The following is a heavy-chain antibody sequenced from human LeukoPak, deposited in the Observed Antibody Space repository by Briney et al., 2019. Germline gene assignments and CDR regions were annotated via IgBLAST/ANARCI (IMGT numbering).Heavy chain of an antibody. CDR2: IRHDGSNK. CDR3: AKDIAVAGMTFWYFDL. J-gene: IGHJ2*01. D-gene: IGHD6-19*01. Sequence: GGSLRLSCAASGFTFSSYGMHWVRQGPGKGLEWVACIRHDGSNKYYADSVRGRFTISRDNSKNSLYLQMNSLRAEDTALYYCAKDIAVAGMTFWYFDLWGRGTLVTVSS. CDR1: GFTFSSYG. V-gene: IGHV3-30*02.